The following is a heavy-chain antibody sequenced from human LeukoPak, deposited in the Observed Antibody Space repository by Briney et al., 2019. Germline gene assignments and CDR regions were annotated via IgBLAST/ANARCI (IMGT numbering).Heavy chain of an antibody. J-gene: IGHJ4*02. CDR3: TRDAYNFNDFDY. Sequence: GRSLRLSCAASGFTFDDYAMHWVRQAPGKGLEWVSGISWNSGSIGYADSVKGRFTISRDNAKNSLYLQIDSLRLEDTAIYYCTRDAYNFNDFDYWGQGTLVTVSS. CDR2: ISWNSGSI. D-gene: IGHD5-24*01. CDR1: GFTFDDYA. V-gene: IGHV3-9*01.